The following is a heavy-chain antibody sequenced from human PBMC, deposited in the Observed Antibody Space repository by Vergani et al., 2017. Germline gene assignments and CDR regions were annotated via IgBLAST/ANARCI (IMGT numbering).Heavy chain of an antibody. CDR2: ISYTGST. V-gene: IGHV4-31*02. J-gene: IGHJ5*02. CDR1: VSSINSGGYF. D-gene: IGHD2-21*01. Sequence: QVQLQESGPGLVKPSQTLSLTCIVSVSSINSGGYFWSWIRQHPGKGLEWVGYISYTGSTTYNPALKSRVIVSVDTTKTQFSLKLTSVTAAATAIYYCARAPVAGNCLVTWGRGTLVTVSS. CDR3: ARAPVAGNCLVT.